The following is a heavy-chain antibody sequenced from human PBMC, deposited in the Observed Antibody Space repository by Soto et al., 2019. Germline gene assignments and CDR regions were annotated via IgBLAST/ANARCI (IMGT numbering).Heavy chain of an antibody. Sequence: EVQLVESGGGLVQPGRSLRLSCAASGFTFDDYAMHWVRQAPGKGLEWVSGISWNSGSIGYADSVKGRFTISRDNAKNSLYIQMNSLRAEHKALYYCAKGGQLLTEEGGYWGQGSLVTVSS. CDR2: ISWNSGSI. V-gene: IGHV3-9*01. CDR3: AKGGQLLTEEGGY. J-gene: IGHJ4*02. D-gene: IGHD2-2*01. CDR1: GFTFDDYA.